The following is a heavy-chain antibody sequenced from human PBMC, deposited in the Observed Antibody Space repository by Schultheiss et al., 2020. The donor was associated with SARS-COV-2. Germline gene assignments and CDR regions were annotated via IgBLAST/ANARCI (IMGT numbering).Heavy chain of an antibody. J-gene: IGHJ6*02. CDR2: ISPYNGNT. CDR1: GYTFTSYG. V-gene: IGHV1-18*01. Sequence: ASVKVSCKASGYTFTSYGITWVRQAPGQGLEWMGWISPYNGNTNYAQKLQGRVTMTTDTSTSTAYMELSSLRSEDTAVYYCARDQYCSSTSCSKRNYYYGMDVWGQGTTVTVSS. CDR3: ARDQYCSSTSCSKRNYYYGMDV. D-gene: IGHD2-2*01.